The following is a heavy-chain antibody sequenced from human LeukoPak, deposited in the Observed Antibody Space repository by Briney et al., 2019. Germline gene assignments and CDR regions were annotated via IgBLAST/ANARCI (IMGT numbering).Heavy chain of an antibody. CDR1: GYTFTSYA. J-gene: IGHJ3*02. CDR2: IIPIFGTA. CDR3: ARVIGYSSSDAFDI. V-gene: IGHV1-69*05. Sequence: ASVKVSCKASGYTFTSYAVSWVRQAPDQGLGGRGGIIPIFGTANYAQKFQGRVTITTDESTSTAYMELSSLRSEDTAVYYCARVIGYSSSDAFDIWGQGTMVTVSS. D-gene: IGHD6-13*01.